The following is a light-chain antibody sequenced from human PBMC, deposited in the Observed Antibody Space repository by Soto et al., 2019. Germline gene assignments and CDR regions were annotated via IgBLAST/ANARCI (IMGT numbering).Light chain of an antibody. V-gene: IGKV3-20*01. CDR1: QSVSSSY. CDR3: QQYGSSPRT. J-gene: IGKJ2*01. CDR2: GAS. Sequence: EIVLTQSPGTLSLCPGERATLSWRASQSVSSSYLAWYQQKPGQAPRLLIYGASSRATGIPDRFSGSGSGTDFTLTISRLEPEDFAVYYCQQYGSSPRTFGQGTKLEIK.